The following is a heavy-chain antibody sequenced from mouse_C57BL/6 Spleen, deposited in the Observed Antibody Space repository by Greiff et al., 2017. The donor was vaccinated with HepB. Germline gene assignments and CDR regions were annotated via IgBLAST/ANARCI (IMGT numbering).Heavy chain of an antibody. J-gene: IGHJ2*01. CDR3: AGGTTVVVPYFDY. CDR1: GFTFSDYG. V-gene: IGHV5-17*01. Sequence: EVQRVESGGGLVKPGGSLKLSCAASGFTFSDYGMHWVRQAPEKGLEWVAYISSGSSTIYYADTVKGRFTISRDNAKNTLFLQMTSLRSEDTAMYYCAGGTTVVVPYFDYWGQGTTLTVSS. D-gene: IGHD1-1*01. CDR2: ISSGSSTI.